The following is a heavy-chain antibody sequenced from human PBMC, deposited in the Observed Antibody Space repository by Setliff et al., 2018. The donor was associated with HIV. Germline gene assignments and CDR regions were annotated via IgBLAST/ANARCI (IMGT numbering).Heavy chain of an antibody. CDR3: ARRFGEVYDWIDP. CDR2: INSSGRT. V-gene: IGHV4-4*09. Sequence: SETLSLTCTDSGSSISSFYWSWIRQPPGKGPEWLGYINSSGRTNYNHSLKGRVTISLDTSKNRFSLKLNSVTAADTAVYYCARRFGEVYDWIDPWGQGTLVTVSS. J-gene: IGHJ5*02. D-gene: IGHD3-10*01. CDR1: GSSISSFY.